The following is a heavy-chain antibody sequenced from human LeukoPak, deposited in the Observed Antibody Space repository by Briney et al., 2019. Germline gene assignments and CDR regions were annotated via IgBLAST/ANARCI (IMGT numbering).Heavy chain of an antibody. CDR2: IYYSGST. V-gene: IGHV4-34*01. CDR1: GGSFSGYY. CDR3: ARLILRITMIVVVIDSIDY. Sequence: SETLSLTCAVYGGSFSGYYWSWIRQPPGKGLEWIGSIYYSGSTYYNPSLKSRVTISVDTSKNQFSLKLSSVTAADTAVYYCARLILRITMIVVVIDSIDYWGQGTLVTVSS. D-gene: IGHD3-22*01. J-gene: IGHJ4*02.